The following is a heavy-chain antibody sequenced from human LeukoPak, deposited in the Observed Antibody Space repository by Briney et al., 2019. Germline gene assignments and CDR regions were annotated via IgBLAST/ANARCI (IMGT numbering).Heavy chain of an antibody. CDR2: IIPIFGTA. CDR1: GYTFTIYY. J-gene: IGHJ6*02. D-gene: IGHD2-2*01. CDR3: ARRCSSTSCPEADYYYYGMDV. Sequence: SVNVSCTASGYTFTIYYMHWVRQAPGQGLEWMGGIIPIFGTANYAQKFQGRVTITADESTSTAYMELSSLRSEDTAVYYCARRCSSTSCPEADYYYYGMDVWGQGTTVTVSS. V-gene: IGHV1-69*13.